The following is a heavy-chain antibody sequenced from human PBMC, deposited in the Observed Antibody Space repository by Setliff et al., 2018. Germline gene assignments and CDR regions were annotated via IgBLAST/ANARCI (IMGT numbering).Heavy chain of an antibody. CDR3: ARQGREMSTVRFFHS. CDR1: DGSLSTYY. CDR2: VYYSGTT. D-gene: IGHD4-4*01. J-gene: IGHJ4*02. V-gene: IGHV4-59*04. Sequence: SETLSLTCTVSDGSLSTYYWSWIRQPPGKGLEFIGYVYYSGTTYYNPSLATHFTMSVDTSKNQFFLKMHSVTTADTAVYYCARQGREMSTVRFFHSWGQGVLVTVSS.